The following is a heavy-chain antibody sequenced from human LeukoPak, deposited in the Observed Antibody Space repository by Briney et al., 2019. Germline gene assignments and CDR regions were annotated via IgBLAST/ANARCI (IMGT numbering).Heavy chain of an antibody. J-gene: IGHJ4*02. CDR2: INSRSTTL. V-gene: IGHV3-48*01. CDR3: ARGTYSSGWLEFSDFDF. D-gene: IGHD6-19*01. Sequence: GGSLRLSCAASGFTFTTYNMHWVRQAPGKGLEWVSDINSRSTTLYYADSVKGRFTVSRDNAKNSLYLQMNSLRVEDTAVYYCARGTYSSGWLEFSDFDFWGQGTLVTVSS. CDR1: GFTFTTYN.